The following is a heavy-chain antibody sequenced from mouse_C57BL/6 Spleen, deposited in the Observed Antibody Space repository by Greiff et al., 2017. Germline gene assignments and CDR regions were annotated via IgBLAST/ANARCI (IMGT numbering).Heavy chain of an antibody. CDR2: ISSGGSYT. J-gene: IGHJ2*01. CDR3: ARRSTTVVDY. Sequence: EVKLMESGGDLVKPGGSLKLSCAASGFTFSSYGMSWVRQTPDKRLEWVATISSGGSYTYYPDSVKGRFTISRDNAKNTLYLQRSSLKSEDTAMYYCARRSTTVVDYWGQGTTLTVSS. D-gene: IGHD1-1*01. CDR1: GFTFSSYG. V-gene: IGHV5-6*02.